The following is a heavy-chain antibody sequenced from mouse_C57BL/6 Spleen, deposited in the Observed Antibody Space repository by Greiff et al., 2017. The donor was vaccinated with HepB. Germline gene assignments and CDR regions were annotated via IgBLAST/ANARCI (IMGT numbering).Heavy chain of an antibody. CDR1: GYSITSGYY. CDR2: ISYDGSN. V-gene: IGHV3-6*01. Sequence: EVKLQESGPGLVKPSQSLSLTCSVTGYSITSGYYWNWIRQFPGNKLEWMGYISYDGSNNYNPSLKNRISITRDTSKNQFFLKLNSVTTEDTATYYCARAYYSNLYYAMDYWGQGTSVTVSS. J-gene: IGHJ4*01. CDR3: ARAYYSNLYYAMDY. D-gene: IGHD2-5*01.